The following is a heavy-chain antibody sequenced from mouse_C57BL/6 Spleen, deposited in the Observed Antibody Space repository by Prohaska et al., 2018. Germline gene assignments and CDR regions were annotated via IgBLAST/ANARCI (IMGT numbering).Heavy chain of an antibody. D-gene: IGHD1-1*01. CDR3: ASARYYYGSSYDWYFYV. V-gene: IGHV1-75*01. J-gene: IGHJ1*03. CDR2: IFPGSGST. CDR1: GYTFTDYY. Sequence: QVQLQQSGPELVKPGPSVKISCKASGYTFTDYYINWVKQRPGQGLEWIGWIFPGSGSTYYNEKFKGKATLTVDKSSSTAYMLLSSLTSEDSAVYFCASARYYYGSSYDWYFYVWGTGTTVTVSS.